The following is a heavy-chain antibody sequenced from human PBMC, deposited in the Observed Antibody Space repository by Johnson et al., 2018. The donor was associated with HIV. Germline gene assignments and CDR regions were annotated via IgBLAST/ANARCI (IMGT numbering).Heavy chain of an antibody. CDR2: VNQDGSAK. V-gene: IGHV3-7*05. J-gene: IGHJ3*01. CDR3: VTADRGSA. Sequence: VQLVESGGGLVQPGGSLRLSCAASGFTLSNHWMSWVRQAPGKGLEYVANVNQDGSAKFYVYSVKGRFTISRDNAKNSLYLQMNSLRDEDTAVYYCVTADRGSAWGQGTTVTVSS. CDR1: GFTLSNHW. D-gene: IGHD1-26*01.